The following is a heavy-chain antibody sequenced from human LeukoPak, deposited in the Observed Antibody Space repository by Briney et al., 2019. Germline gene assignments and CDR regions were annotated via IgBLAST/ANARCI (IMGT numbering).Heavy chain of an antibody. CDR1: GYSFATFW. D-gene: IGHD2-2*01. V-gene: IGHV5-51*01. CDR3: ARQWGDCSSTSCYSAY. Sequence: GESLKIPCTGSGYSFATFWIAWVRQMRGKGLEWIGIIYPGDPDTRYSPSFQGQVTISADKSISTAYLQWSSLKASDTAIYYCARQWGDCSSTSCYSAYWGQGTLVTVSS. J-gene: IGHJ4*02. CDR2: IYPGDPDT.